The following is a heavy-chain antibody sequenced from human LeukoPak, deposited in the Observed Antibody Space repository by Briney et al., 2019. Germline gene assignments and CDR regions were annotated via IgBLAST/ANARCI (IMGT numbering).Heavy chain of an antibody. CDR3: ARGRGSGHKENWFDP. D-gene: IGHD6-19*01. V-gene: IGHV1-8*01. Sequence: ASVKVSCKASGYTFTTYDINWVRQATGQGLEWMGRMNPNSGNTGYTQKFQGRVTVTRNTSISTAYMELSSLRSEDTAVYYCARGRGSGHKENWFDPWGQGTLVTVSS. J-gene: IGHJ5*02. CDR1: GYTFTTYD. CDR2: MNPNSGNT.